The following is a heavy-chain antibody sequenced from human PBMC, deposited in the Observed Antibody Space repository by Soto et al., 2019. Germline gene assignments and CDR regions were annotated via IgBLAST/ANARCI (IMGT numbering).Heavy chain of an antibody. CDR3: ARERDYSGYDSDAFDI. V-gene: IGHV4-59*01. J-gene: IGHJ3*02. CDR2: IYYSGST. Sequence: SQTLSLTCTVSGGSISSYYWSWIRQPPGKGLEWIGYIYYSGSTNYNPSLKSRVTISVDTSKNQFSLKLSSVTAADTAVYYCARERDYSGYDSDAFDIWGQGTMVTVSS. D-gene: IGHD5-12*01. CDR1: GGSISSYY.